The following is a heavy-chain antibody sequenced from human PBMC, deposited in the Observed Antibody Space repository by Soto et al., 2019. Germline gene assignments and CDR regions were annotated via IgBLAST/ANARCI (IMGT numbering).Heavy chain of an antibody. Sequence: PGGSLRLSCAASGFTFSSYAMSWVRQAPGKGLEWVSAISGSGGSTYYADSVKGRFTISRDNSKNTLYLQMNSLRAEDTAVYYCAKEGGYYDSSGPDAFDIWGQGXMVTVSS. J-gene: IGHJ3*02. D-gene: IGHD3-22*01. V-gene: IGHV3-23*01. CDR3: AKEGGYYDSSGPDAFDI. CDR2: ISGSGGST. CDR1: GFTFSSYA.